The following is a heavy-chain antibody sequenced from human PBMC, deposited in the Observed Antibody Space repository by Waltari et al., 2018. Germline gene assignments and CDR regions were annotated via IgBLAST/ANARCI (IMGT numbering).Heavy chain of an antibody. CDR2: IYHSGST. V-gene: IGHV4-38-2*02. Sequence: QVQLQESGPGLVKPSETLSLTCAVSGYSISSGYYWGWIRQPPGKGLEWIGSIYHSGSTYYNPSLKSRVTISVDTSKNQFSLKLSSVTAADTAVYYCAREGEGDFWSGYRRDAFDIWGQGTMVTVSS. CDR1: GYSISSGYY. CDR3: AREGEGDFWSGYRRDAFDI. J-gene: IGHJ3*02. D-gene: IGHD3-3*01.